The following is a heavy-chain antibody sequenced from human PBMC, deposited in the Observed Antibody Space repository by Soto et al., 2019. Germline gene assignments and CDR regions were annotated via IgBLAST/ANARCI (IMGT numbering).Heavy chain of an antibody. CDR1: GVSVSNRTHY. CDR2: LYYGGT. V-gene: IGHV4-61*01. D-gene: IGHD6-19*01. Sequence: SETLSLTCEVSGVSVSNRTHYWTWIRQPPGKGLEWIGFLYYGGTNYNPSLKSRLTIALDTSKNQISLNLSSVTAADTAVYYCAKEFGYSSGWSVDYWGQGTLVTVSS. CDR3: AKEFGYSSGWSVDY. J-gene: IGHJ4*02.